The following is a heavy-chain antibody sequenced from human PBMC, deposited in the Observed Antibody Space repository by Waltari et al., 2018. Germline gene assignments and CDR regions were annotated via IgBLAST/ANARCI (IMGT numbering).Heavy chain of an antibody. D-gene: IGHD2-15*01. Sequence: QVQLVESGGGVVQPGRSLRLSCAASGFTFSSYGMHWVRQAPGQGLEWVAVIWYDGSNKYYADSVKGRFTISRDNSKNTLYLQMNSLRAEDTAVYYCARDHRGYCSGGSCYSDFQHWGQGTLVTVSS. CDR3: ARDHRGYCSGGSCYSDFQH. V-gene: IGHV3-33*01. J-gene: IGHJ1*01. CDR2: IWYDGSNK. CDR1: GFTFSSYG.